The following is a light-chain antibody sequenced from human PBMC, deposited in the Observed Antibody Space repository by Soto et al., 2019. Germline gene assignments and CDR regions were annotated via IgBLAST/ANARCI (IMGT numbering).Light chain of an antibody. CDR3: CSYAGSNTFV. V-gene: IGLV2-8*01. CDR2: EVS. Sequence: QSVLTQPPSASGSPGQSVTIACTGTSSDVGGYAYVSWYQQHPGKAPKVIIYEVSKRPSGVPDRFSASKSGNTASLTVSRLQAEDEADYYCCSYAGSNTFVFGTGTKVTVL. J-gene: IGLJ1*01. CDR1: SSDVGGYAY.